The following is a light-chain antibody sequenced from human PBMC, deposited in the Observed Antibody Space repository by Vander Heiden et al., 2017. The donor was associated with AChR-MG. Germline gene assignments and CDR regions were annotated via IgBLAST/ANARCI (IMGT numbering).Light chain of an antibody. V-gene: IGKV1-33*01. CDR2: DAS. Sequence: DIQMTQSPSSLSASVGHRVTTPCQASQDISNYLNWYQQKPGKAPNLLIYDASNVKTGVPSRFSGSGSGTDFTFTISSLQPEDIATYYCQHDVKLPALTFGGGTKVEIK. CDR3: QHDVKLPALT. CDR1: QDISNY. J-gene: IGKJ4*01.